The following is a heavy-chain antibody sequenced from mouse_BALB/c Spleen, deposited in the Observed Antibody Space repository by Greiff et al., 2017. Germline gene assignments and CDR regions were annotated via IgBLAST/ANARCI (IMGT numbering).Heavy chain of an antibody. CDR2: IYPGDGDT. Sequence: VQLQQSGAELVRPGSSVKISCKASGYAFSSYWMNWVKQRPGQGLEWIGQIYPGDGDTNYNGKFKGKATLTADKSSSTAYMQLSSLTSEDSAVYFCARGYGKGYYAMDYWGQGTSVTVSS. CDR3: ARGYGKGYYAMDY. V-gene: IGHV1-80*01. J-gene: IGHJ4*01. CDR1: GYAFSSYW. D-gene: IGHD2-10*02.